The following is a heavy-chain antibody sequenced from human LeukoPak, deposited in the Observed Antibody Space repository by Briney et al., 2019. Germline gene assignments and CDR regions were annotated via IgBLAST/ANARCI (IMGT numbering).Heavy chain of an antibody. J-gene: IGHJ4*02. CDR3: AREGYDTNIYYKADY. CDR1: GGSISSYY. CDR2: ISYSGST. D-gene: IGHD3-22*01. V-gene: IGHV4-59*01. Sequence: SKTLSLTCTVSGGSISSYYWSWIRQHPGEGLEWLGYISYSGSTSYNPSLKSRVTITLDTSKSQFSLRLSSVTAADTAVYYCAREGYDTNIYYKADYWGQGTLVTVSS.